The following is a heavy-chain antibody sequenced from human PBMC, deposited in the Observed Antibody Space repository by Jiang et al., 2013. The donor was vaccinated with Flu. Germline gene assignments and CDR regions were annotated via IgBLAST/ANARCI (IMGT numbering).Heavy chain of an antibody. J-gene: IGHJ4*02. D-gene: IGHD1-1*01. CDR3: AKASPPTGDFCARLDFTSEFDF. Sequence: SGFTFSNYAMGWVRQAPGKGLEWVSVISGSGGSTYYRDSVKGRFPISRDNSKNTLYLQMNSLRAEDTAVYYCAKASPPTGDFCARLDFTSEFDFWGQGTLVTVSS. V-gene: IGHV3-23*01. CDR1: GFTFSNYA. CDR2: ISGSGGST.